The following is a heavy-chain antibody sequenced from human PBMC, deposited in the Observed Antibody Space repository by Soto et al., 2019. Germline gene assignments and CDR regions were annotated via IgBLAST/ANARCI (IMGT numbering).Heavy chain of an antibody. CDR3: ARVLGCSSTSCYHDAFDI. CDR2: ISSRSSYI. V-gene: IGHV3-21*01. Sequence: GGSLRLSCAASGFTFSSYSMNWVRQAPGKGLEWVSSISSRSSYIYYADSVKGRFTISRDDAKNSLYLQMNSLSAEDTAVYYCARVLGCSSTSCYHDAFDIWGQGTMVTVSS. CDR1: GFTFSSYS. J-gene: IGHJ3*02. D-gene: IGHD2-2*01.